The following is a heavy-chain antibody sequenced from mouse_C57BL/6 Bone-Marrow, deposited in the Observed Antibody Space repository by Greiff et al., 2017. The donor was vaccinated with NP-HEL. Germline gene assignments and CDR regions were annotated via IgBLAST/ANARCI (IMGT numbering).Heavy chain of an antibody. CDR1: GYTFTDYY. Sequence: VQLKESGPVLVKPGASVKMSCKASGYTFTDYYMNWVKQSHGKSLEWIGVINPYNGGTSYNQKFKGKATLTVHKSSSTAYMELNSLTSEDSAVYYCARRTWSFDYWGQGTTLTVSS. J-gene: IGHJ2*01. CDR2: INPYNGGT. D-gene: IGHD5-1*01. V-gene: IGHV1-19*01. CDR3: ARRTWSFDY.